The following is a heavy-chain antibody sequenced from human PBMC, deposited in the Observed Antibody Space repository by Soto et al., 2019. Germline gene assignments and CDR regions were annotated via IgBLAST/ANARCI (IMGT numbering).Heavy chain of an antibody. CDR2: IIPIFGTA. V-gene: IGHV1-69*13. J-gene: IGHJ4*02. D-gene: IGHD4-17*01. CDR1: GGTFSSYA. CDR3: ARKSSYGDYVLNY. Sequence: SVKVSCKASGGTFSSYAISWVRQAPGQGLEWMGGIIPIFGTANYAQKFQGRVTITADESTSTAYMELSSLRSEDTAVYYCARKSSYGDYVLNYWGQGTLVTVSS.